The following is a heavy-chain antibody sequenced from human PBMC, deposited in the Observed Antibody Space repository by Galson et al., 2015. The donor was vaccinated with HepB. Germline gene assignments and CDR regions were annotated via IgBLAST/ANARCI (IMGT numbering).Heavy chain of an antibody. CDR3: AREVGGDGYNPGEGGFDY. CDR2: IIPIFGIA. CDR1: GGTFSSYA. D-gene: IGHD5-24*01. J-gene: IGHJ4*02. Sequence: SVKVSCKASGGTFSSYAISWVRQAPGQGLEWMGGIIPIFGIANYAQKFQGRVTITADESTSTAYMELSSLRSEDTAVYYCAREVGGDGYNPGEGGFDYWGQGTLVTVSS. V-gene: IGHV1-69*13.